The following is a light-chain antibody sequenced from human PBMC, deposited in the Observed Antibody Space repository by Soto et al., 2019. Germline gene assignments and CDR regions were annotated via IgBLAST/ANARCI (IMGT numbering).Light chain of an antibody. CDR2: GAS. V-gene: IGKV3-15*01. CDR1: QSVSSD. Sequence: EIVMTQSPATLSVSPGERATLSCRASQSVSSDLAWYQQKPGQAPSLLIYGASTRATGIPARFSGSGSGTEFTLTISSLQSGDFALYYCQQYNTWPLTFGGGTKVEIK. J-gene: IGKJ4*01. CDR3: QQYNTWPLT.